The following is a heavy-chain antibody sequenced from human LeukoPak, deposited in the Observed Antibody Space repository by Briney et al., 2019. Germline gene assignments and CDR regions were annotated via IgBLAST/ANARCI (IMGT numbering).Heavy chain of an antibody. J-gene: IGHJ4*02. D-gene: IGHD3-22*01. V-gene: IGHV1-2*04. CDR2: INPNSGGT. CDR1: GYTFTGYY. Sequence: ASVKVSCKASGYTFTGYYMHWVRQAPGQGLEWMGWINPNSGGTNYAQKFQGWVTMTRDTSISTAYMELSRLRSDDTAVYYCARVGYYDRSGYDYWGQGTLVTVSS. CDR3: ARVGYYDRSGYDY.